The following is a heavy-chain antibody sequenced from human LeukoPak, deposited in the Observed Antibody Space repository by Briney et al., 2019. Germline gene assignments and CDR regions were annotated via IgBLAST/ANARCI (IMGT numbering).Heavy chain of an antibody. CDR2: INPNSAGT. CDR3: ARVASGWSKTFDY. CDR1: GYTFTGYY. J-gene: IGHJ4*02. D-gene: IGHD6-19*01. V-gene: IGHV1-2*02. Sequence: ASVKVSCKASGYTFTGYYMHWVRQAPGQGLEWMGWINPNSAGTNYAQKFQGRVTMTRDTSISTAYMELSRLRSDDTAVYYRARVASGWSKTFDYWGQGTLVTVSS.